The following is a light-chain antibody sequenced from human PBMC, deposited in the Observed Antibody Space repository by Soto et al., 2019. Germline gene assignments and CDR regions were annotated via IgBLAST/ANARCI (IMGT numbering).Light chain of an antibody. J-gene: IGLJ2*01. CDR3: CSYAGSSPYVV. CDR2: EVT. Sequence: QPASVSGSPGQSITISCTGTSSDVGSYNLVSWYQQHPGKAPKLMICEVTKRPSGVSNRFSGSKSGNTASLTISGLQAEDEADYYCCSYAGSSPYVVFGGGTKLTVL. V-gene: IGLV2-23*02. CDR1: SSDVGSYNL.